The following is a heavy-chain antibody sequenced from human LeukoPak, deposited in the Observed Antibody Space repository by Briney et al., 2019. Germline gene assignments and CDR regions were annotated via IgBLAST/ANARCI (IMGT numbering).Heavy chain of an antibody. CDR2: IIPLLGTT. V-gene: IGHV1-69*01. D-gene: IGHD3-22*01. J-gene: IGHJ4*02. Sequence: ASVKVSCKASGGTFSSYAISWVRRAPGQGLEWMGGIIPLLGTTKYAQKFQGRITITADELTTTAYMEVSSLRSEDTAVYYCARNLYGRSGYYLHLDSWGQGTLVTVSS. CDR3: ARNLYGRSGYYLHLDS. CDR1: GGTFSSYA.